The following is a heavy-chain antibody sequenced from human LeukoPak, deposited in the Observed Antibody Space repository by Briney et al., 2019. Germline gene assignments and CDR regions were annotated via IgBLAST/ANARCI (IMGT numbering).Heavy chain of an antibody. CDR2: ISSSSSTI. Sequence: PGGSLRLSCAASGFTFSSYSMNWVRQAPGKGLEWVSYISSSSSTIYYADSVKGRFTISRDNAKNSLYLQMNSLRAEDTAVYYCAREAARGFGDQNEYFQHWGPGTLVTVSS. CDR3: AREAARGFGDQNEYFQH. V-gene: IGHV3-48*04. J-gene: IGHJ1*01. CDR1: GFTFSSYS. D-gene: IGHD3-10*01.